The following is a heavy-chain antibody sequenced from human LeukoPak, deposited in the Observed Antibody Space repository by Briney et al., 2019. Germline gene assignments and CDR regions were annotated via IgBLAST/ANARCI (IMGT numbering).Heavy chain of an antibody. Sequence: SQTLSLTCTVSGGSISSGDYYWSWIRQPPGKGLEWIGYIYYSGSTYYNPSLRSRVTISVDTSKNQFSLKLSSVTAADTAVYYCARDPGPYCSSTSCYFGNWFDPWGQGTLVTVSS. CDR1: GGSISSGDYY. D-gene: IGHD2-2*01. CDR3: ARDPGPYCSSTSCYFGNWFDP. CDR2: IYYSGST. V-gene: IGHV4-30-4*08. J-gene: IGHJ5*02.